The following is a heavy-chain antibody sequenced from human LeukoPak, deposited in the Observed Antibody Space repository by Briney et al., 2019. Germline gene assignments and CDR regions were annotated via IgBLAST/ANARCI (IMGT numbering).Heavy chain of an antibody. V-gene: IGHV4-39*07. CDR1: GGSISSSSYY. J-gene: IGHJ6*03. CDR3: ARLDVDSDFYYFMDV. D-gene: IGHD5-12*01. Sequence: PSETLSLTCTVSGGSISSSSYYWGWIRQPPGKGLEWIGSIYYSGSTYYNPSLKSRVTISVDTSKNQFSLKLASVTAADTAVYYCARLDVDSDFYYFMDVWGKGTTVAVSS. CDR2: IYYSGST.